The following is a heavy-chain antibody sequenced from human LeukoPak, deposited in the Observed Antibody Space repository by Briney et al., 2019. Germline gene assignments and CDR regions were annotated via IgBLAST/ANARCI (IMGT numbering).Heavy chain of an antibody. CDR2: ISSSGSTI. CDR1: GFTFSSYE. CDR3: ARDIDYGGNSDLDY. V-gene: IGHV3-48*03. D-gene: IGHD4-23*01. Sequence: GGSLRLSCAASGFTFSSYEMNWVRQAPGKGLEWVSYISSSGSTIYYADSVKGRFTISRDNAKNSLYLQMNSLRAEDTAVYYCARDIDYGGNSDLDYWGQGTLVTVSS. J-gene: IGHJ4*02.